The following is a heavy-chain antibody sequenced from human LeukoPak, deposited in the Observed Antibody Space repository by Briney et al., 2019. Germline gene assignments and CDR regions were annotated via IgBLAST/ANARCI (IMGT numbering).Heavy chain of an antibody. Sequence: PSETLSLTCTVSGGSISSSSYYWGWIRQPPGKGLEWIGSIYYSGSTYYNPSLKSRVTISVDTSKNQFSLKLSSVTAADTAVYYCARHHDYGDYFDPWGQGTLVTVSS. V-gene: IGHV4-39*01. CDR3: ARHHDYGDYFDP. D-gene: IGHD4-17*01. CDR2: IYYSGST. CDR1: GGSISSSSYY. J-gene: IGHJ5*02.